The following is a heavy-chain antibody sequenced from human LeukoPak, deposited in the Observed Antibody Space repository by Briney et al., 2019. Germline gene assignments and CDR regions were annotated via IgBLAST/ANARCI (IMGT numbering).Heavy chain of an antibody. CDR1: GYTFTSYY. J-gene: IGHJ4*02. CDR2: INPSGGST. V-gene: IGHV1-46*01. D-gene: IGHD2-15*01. CDR3: ARDLGSVVVVAALDY. Sequence: ASVKVSCKASGYTFTSYYMHWVRQAPGQGPEWMGIINPSGGSTSYAQKFQGRVTMTRDTSTSTVYMELSSLRSEDTAVYYCARDLGSVVVVAALDYWGQGTLVTVSS.